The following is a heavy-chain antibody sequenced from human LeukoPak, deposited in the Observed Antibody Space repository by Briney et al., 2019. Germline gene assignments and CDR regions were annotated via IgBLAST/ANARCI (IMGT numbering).Heavy chain of an antibody. CDR1: GYTLTELS. D-gene: IGHD3-9*01. J-gene: IGHJ4*02. Sequence: ASVKVSCKVSGYTLTELSMHWVRQAPGKGLEWMGGFDPEDGETIYAQKFQGRVTMTEDTSTDTAYMELSSLRSEDTAVYYCATVRSKVDRLVMPVDYWGQGTLVTVSS. CDR2: FDPEDGET. V-gene: IGHV1-24*01. CDR3: ATVRSKVDRLVMPVDY.